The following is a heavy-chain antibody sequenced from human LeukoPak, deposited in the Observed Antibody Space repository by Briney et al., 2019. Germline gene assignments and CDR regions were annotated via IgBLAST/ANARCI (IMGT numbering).Heavy chain of an antibody. D-gene: IGHD7-27*01. V-gene: IGHV3-23*01. J-gene: IGHJ4*02. CDR3: ATSLGPLTEY. CDR2: ISGNGGRT. Sequence: GGSLRLSCAASGFTFSSYAMSWVRQAPGKGLEWVSTISGNGGRTYYADSVKGRFTISRDNSKNTLYLQMDSLRAEDTAVYYCATSLGPLTEYWGQGTLVTVSS. CDR1: GFTFSSYA.